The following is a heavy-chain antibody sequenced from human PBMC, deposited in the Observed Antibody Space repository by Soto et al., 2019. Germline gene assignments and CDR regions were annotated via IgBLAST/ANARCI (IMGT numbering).Heavy chain of an antibody. J-gene: IGHJ4*02. V-gene: IGHV3-23*01. Sequence: PGGSLRLSCTGSGFTFSSYGMSWVRKVPGKGLEWVSFISNGGDATRFADAVKGRFTISRDNSKNTLYLQMNSLRAEYTAVYYCARGGGYRYLDYWGQGALVTVSS. CDR2: ISNGGDAT. CDR1: GFTFSSYG. CDR3: ARGGGYRYLDY. D-gene: IGHD5-12*01.